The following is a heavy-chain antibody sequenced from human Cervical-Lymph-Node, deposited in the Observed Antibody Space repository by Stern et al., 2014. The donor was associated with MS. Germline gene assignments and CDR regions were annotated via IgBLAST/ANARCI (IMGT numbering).Heavy chain of an antibody. J-gene: IGHJ5*02. D-gene: IGHD1/OR15-1a*01. CDR1: GDSIRSPSHY. Sequence: VQLEESGPGLVKPSETLSLTCTVSGDSIRSPSHYWGWIRQSPGKGLEWIGSMYYSGNTYYKPSLKSRVTISVDTSNNRFALKRGSGTAADTAVYYCARQRRLPATENRGLTIRVNWFHPWGQGTLVTVSS. CDR2: MYYSGNT. V-gene: IGHV4-39*01. CDR3: ARQRRLPATENRGLTIRVNWFHP.